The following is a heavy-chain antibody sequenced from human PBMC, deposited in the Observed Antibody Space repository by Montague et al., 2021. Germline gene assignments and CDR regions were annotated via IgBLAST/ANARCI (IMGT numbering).Heavy chain of an antibody. D-gene: IGHD3-10*01. J-gene: IGHJ5*02. V-gene: IGHV4-59*08. Sequence: SETLSLTCTVSSGSIFHAHWSWVRQPPGKGLEWLGSMFYGGATSNNPSLKSRIPMSIATSTNQFSLKLSFVTAADTAVYYCAKQDYFVSGTSYKGFDPWGQGILVTVSS. CDR3: AKQDYFVSGTSYKGFDP. CDR1: SGSIFHAH. CDR2: MFYGGAT.